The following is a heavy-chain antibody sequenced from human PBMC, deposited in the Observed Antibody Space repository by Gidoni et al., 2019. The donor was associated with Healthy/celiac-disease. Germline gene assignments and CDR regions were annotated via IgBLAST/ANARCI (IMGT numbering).Heavy chain of an antibody. CDR2: IIPIFGTA. D-gene: IGHD5-12*01. CDR1: GGTFSSYA. V-gene: IGHV1-69*06. J-gene: IGHJ6*02. Sequence: QVQLVQSGAEVKKPGSSVKVSCKASGGTFSSYAISWVRQAPGQGLEWMGGIIPIFGTANYAQNFQGRVTITADKSTSTAYMELSSLRSEDTAVYYCARAKDIVATGEFLRYYYYGMDVWGQGTTVTVSS. CDR3: ARAKDIVATGEFLRYYYYGMDV.